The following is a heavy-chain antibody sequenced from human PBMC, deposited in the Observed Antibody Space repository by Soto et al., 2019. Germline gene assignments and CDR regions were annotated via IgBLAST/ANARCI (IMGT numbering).Heavy chain of an antibody. D-gene: IGHD2-2*01. J-gene: IGHJ4*02. CDR3: ARAVPAALGFVPDYYFDY. V-gene: IGHV1-69*13. CDR2: IIPIFGTA. CDR1: GGTFSSYA. Sequence: GASVKVSCKASGGTFSSYAISWVRQAPGQGLEWMGGIIPIFGTANYAQKFQGRVTITADESTSTAYMELSSLRSEDTAVYYCARAVPAALGFVPDYYFDYWGQGTQVTVSS.